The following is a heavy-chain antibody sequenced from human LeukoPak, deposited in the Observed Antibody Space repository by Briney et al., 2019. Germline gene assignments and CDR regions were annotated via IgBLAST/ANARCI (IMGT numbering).Heavy chain of an antibody. CDR1: GFTFSNNA. D-gene: IGHD1-1*01. J-gene: IGHJ4*02. CDR3: ARGGSGNWNAPFDY. V-gene: IGHV3-30*03. CDR2: ISYDGSNK. Sequence: GGSLRLSCAASGFTFSNNAMHWVRQAPGKGLEWVAVISYDGSNKYHADSVKGRFTISRDNSKNTLYLQMNSLRAEDTAVYYCARGGSGNWNAPFDYWGQGTLVTVSS.